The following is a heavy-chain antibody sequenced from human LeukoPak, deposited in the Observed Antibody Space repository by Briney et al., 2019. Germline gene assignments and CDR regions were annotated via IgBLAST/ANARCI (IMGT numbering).Heavy chain of an antibody. Sequence: SQTLSLTCTVSGGSISSGGYYWSWLRQHPGKGLEWIGYIYYSGSTYYNPSLKSRVTISVDTSKNQFSLKLSSVTAADTAVYYCARDKGYSQDYYGSGSPNWFDPWGQGTLVTVSS. J-gene: IGHJ5*02. V-gene: IGHV4-31*03. CDR2: IYYSGST. D-gene: IGHD3-10*01. CDR3: ARDKGYSQDYYGSGSPNWFDP. CDR1: GGSISSGGYY.